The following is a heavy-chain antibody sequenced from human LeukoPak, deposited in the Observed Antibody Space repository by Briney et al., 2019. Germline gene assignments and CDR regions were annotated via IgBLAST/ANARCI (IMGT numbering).Heavy chain of an antibody. CDR3: ATTDDTAMVPIDY. J-gene: IGHJ4*02. Sequence: SETLSLTCAVYGGSFSGYYWSWIRQPPGKGLEWIGETNHSGSTNCNPSLKSRVTISVDTSKNQFSLKLSSVTAADTAVYYCATTDDTAMVPIDYWGQGTLVTVSS. D-gene: IGHD5-18*01. V-gene: IGHV4-34*01. CDR1: GGSFSGYY. CDR2: TNHSGST.